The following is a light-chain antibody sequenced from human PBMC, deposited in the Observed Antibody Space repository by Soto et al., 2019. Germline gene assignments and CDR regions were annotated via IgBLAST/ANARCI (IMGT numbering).Light chain of an antibody. J-gene: IGKJ1*01. CDR2: KAS. CDR1: QSISSW. CDR3: QQYNSYSVT. Sequence: DIQMTQSPSTLSASVGDRVTITCRAIQSISSWLSWYQQKPGKAPKLLIYKASSVESGVPSRFSGSGSGTEFTLTISSLQPDDFATYYCQQYNSYSVTFGQGTKVEMK. V-gene: IGKV1-5*03.